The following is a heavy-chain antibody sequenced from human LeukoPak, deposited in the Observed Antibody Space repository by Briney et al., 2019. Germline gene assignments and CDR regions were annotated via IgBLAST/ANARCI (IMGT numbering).Heavy chain of an antibody. V-gene: IGHV4-4*07. J-gene: IGHJ5*02. Sequence: PSETLSLTCTVSGGSISSYYWSWIRQPARQGLERIGRIYTSGSTNYNPSPKSRVTMSVDTSKNQFSLKLSSVTAADTAVYYCAGDLYCSGGSCYSYWFDPWGQGTLVTVSS. CDR2: IYTSGST. CDR1: GGSISSYY. CDR3: AGDLYCSGGSCYSYWFDP. D-gene: IGHD2-15*01.